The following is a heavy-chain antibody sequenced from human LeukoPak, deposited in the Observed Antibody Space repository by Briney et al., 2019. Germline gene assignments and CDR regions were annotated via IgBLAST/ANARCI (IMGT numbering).Heavy chain of an antibody. CDR2: INHSGST. Sequence: SETLSLTCAVYGGSFSGYYRSWIRQPPGKGLEWIGEINHSGSTNYNPSLKSRVTISVDTSKNQFSLKLSSVTAADTAVYYCARENTDSSGYNDAFDIWGQGTMVTVSS. D-gene: IGHD3-22*01. CDR1: GGSFSGYY. J-gene: IGHJ3*02. CDR3: ARENTDSSGYNDAFDI. V-gene: IGHV4-34*09.